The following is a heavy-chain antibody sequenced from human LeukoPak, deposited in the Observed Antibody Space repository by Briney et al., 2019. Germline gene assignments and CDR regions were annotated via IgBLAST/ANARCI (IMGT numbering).Heavy chain of an antibody. D-gene: IGHD3-22*01. CDR2: IDPNSGAT. J-gene: IGHJ6*03. V-gene: IGHV1-2*02. CDR3: ARVRNYYDTNGYYADYYYYYIDV. Sequence: ASVKVSCRASGYSFIGYYMHWVRQAPGQGLEWMGWIDPNSGATNYGQKFQGRVAMTRDTSINTAYMELSRLRSDDTAMYYCARVRNYYDTNGYYADYYYYYIDVWGKGTTVTISS. CDR1: GYSFIGYY.